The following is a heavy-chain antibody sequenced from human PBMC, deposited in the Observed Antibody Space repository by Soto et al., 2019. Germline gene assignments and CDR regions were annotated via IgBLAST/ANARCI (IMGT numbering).Heavy chain of an antibody. CDR2: IYYSGST. J-gene: IGHJ4*02. CDR1: GGSVSSGTYY. V-gene: IGHV4-61*01. Sequence: QVQLQESGPGLVKPSETLSLTCTVSGGSVSSGTYYWSWIRQPPGKGLEWIGYIYYSGSTNYNPSHKRRVTISVDTSKNQFSLKLSSVTAADTAVYYCASYSSGWYDVSYWGQGTLVTVSS. CDR3: ASYSSGWYDVSY. D-gene: IGHD6-13*01.